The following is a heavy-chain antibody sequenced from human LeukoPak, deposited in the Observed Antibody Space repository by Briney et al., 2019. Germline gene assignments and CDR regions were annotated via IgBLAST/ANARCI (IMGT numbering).Heavy chain of an antibody. Sequence: SETLSLTCAVYGGSFSGYYWSWIRQPPVKGLEWIGEINHSGSTNYNPSLKSRVTISVDTPKNQFSLKLSSVTAADTAVYYCARVGRQQLVYWFDPWGQGTLVTVSS. CDR1: GGSFSGYY. D-gene: IGHD6-13*01. CDR3: ARVGRQQLVYWFDP. CDR2: INHSGST. J-gene: IGHJ5*02. V-gene: IGHV4-34*01.